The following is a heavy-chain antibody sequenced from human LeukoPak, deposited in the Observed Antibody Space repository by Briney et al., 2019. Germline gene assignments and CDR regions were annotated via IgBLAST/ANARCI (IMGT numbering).Heavy chain of an antibody. J-gene: IGHJ4*02. CDR3: ARAKGYTSSYSFDY. Sequence: PGGSLRLSCAASGFTFNNYAMNWVRQTPGGRLEWVSFIGISSGPLLYADSVKGRFTISRDNAKASVYLQMNRLRAEDMAVYYCARAKGYTSSYSFDYWGQGILVTVSS. V-gene: IGHV3-48*04. CDR2: IGISSGPL. CDR1: GFTFNNYA. D-gene: IGHD3-10*01.